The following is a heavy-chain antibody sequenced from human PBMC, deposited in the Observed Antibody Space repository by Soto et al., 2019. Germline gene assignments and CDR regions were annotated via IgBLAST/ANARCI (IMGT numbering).Heavy chain of an antibody. J-gene: IGHJ4*02. D-gene: IGHD2-15*01. CDR1: GFIFSDYD. V-gene: IGHV3-13*01. CDR2: IGSAVGT. CDR3: ARRVCSGATGPGLGFAY. Sequence: EVQLVESGGGLVQPGGSLRLSCAASGFIFSDYDMHWVRQPIGKGLEWVSAIGSAVGTYYAGSVRGRFTISRDNAETSLLLEMTGLRAVYTAVYYWARRVCSGATGPGLGFAYWGRGTLVTVSS.